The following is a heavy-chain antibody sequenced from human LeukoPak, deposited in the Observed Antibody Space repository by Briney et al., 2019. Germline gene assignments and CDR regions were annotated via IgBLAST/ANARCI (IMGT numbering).Heavy chain of an antibody. V-gene: IGHV3-33*01. CDR1: GFTFSSYG. CDR3: ARPSGYDSSVPFDY. CDR2: IWYDGSNK. Sequence: GRSLRLSCAASGFTFSSYGMHWVRQAPGKGLEWVAVIWYDGSNKYYADSVKGRFTISRDNSKNTLYLQMNSLRAEDTAVYYCARPSGYDSSVPFDYWGQGTLVTVSS. D-gene: IGHD3-22*01. J-gene: IGHJ4*02.